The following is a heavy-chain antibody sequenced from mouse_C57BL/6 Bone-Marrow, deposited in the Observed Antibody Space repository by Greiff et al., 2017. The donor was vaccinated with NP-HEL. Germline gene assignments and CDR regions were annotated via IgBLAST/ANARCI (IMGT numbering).Heavy chain of an antibody. D-gene: IGHD1-1*01. Sequence: QVQLQQPGTELVKPGASVKLSCKASGYTFTSSWLHWVKQRPGQGLEWIGNINPSNGGTNYNEKFKSKATLTVDKSSSTAYMQLSSLTSEDSAVYYCARGTTVPSYYFDYWGQGTTLTVSS. CDR1: GYTFTSSW. J-gene: IGHJ2*01. CDR3: ARGTTVPSYYFDY. CDR2: INPSNGGT. V-gene: IGHV1-53*01.